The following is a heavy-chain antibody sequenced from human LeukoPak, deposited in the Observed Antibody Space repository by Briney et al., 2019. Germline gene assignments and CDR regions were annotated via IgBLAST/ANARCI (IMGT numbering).Heavy chain of an antibody. D-gene: IGHD5-18*01. CDR3: ARDLGSFGTAYFDY. J-gene: IGHJ4*02. CDR1: GFTFDDYG. Sequence: TGGSLRLSCAASGFTFDDYGMSWVRQAPGKGLEGVSAITWNGGSAGYADSVKGRFTISRDNARNSLYLQMNSLRAEDTALYYCARDLGSFGTAYFDYWGQGTLVTVSS. CDR2: ITWNGGSA. V-gene: IGHV3-20*04.